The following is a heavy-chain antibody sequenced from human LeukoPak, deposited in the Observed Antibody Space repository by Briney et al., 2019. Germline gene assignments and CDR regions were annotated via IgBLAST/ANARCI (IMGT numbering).Heavy chain of an antibody. CDR2: IYYTGTT. CDR3: ARGFYDSSGYSNCFDP. V-gene: IGHV4-59*01. CDR1: GGSISSYY. J-gene: IGHJ5*02. Sequence: ASETLSLTCTVSGGSISSYYWSWIRQPPGKTLEWIGYIYYTGTTNYNPSLKSRVTMSIDTSKNQFSLNLNSVTAADTAVYYCARGFYDSSGYSNCFDPWGQGTLVTVSS. D-gene: IGHD3-22*01.